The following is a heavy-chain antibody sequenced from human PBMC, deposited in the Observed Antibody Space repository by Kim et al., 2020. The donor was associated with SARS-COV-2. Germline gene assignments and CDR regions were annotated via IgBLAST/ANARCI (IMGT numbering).Heavy chain of an antibody. CDR1: GGTFSSYA. CDR3: AREGSDCSSTSCNNYYYYYYMDV. J-gene: IGHJ6*03. CDR2: IIPILGIA. V-gene: IGHV1-69*04. D-gene: IGHD2-2*01. Sequence: SVKVSCKASGGTFSSYAISWVRQAPGQGLEWMGRIIPILGIANYAQKFQGRVTITADKSTSTAYMELSSLRSEDTAVYYCAREGSDCSSTSCNNYYYYYYMDVWGKGTTVTVSS.